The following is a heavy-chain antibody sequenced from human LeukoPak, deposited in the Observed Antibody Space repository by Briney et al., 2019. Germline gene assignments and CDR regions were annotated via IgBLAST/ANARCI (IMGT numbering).Heavy chain of an antibody. V-gene: IGHV4-34*01. D-gene: IGHD3-22*01. CDR3: ARSYRSSGYYYYFDY. J-gene: IGHJ4*02. CDR2: INHSGST. Sequence: SETLSLTCAVYGGSFGGYYWSWIRQPPGKGLEWIGEINHSGSTNYNPSLKSRVTISVDTSKNQFSLKLSSVTAADTAVYYRARSYRSSGYYYYFDYWGQGTLVTVSS. CDR1: GGSFGGYY.